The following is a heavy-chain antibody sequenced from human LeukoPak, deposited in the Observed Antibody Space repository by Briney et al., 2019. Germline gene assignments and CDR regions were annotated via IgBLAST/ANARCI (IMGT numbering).Heavy chain of an antibody. D-gene: IGHD2-8*01. CDR1: GFTVSSNS. J-gene: IGHJ4*02. CDR3: AREGGFVLTVHGTSSLGELNSDFDY. Sequence: GGSLRLSCTVSGFTVSSNSMSWVRQAPGKGLEWVSFIYSASNTHYSDSVKGRFTISRDNAKNPLYLQMNSLRAEDTAVYYCAREGGFVLTVHGTSSLGELNSDFDYWGQGTLVTVSS. V-gene: IGHV3-53*01. CDR2: IYSASNT.